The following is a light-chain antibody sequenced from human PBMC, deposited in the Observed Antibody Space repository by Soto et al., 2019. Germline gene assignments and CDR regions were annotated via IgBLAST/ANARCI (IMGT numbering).Light chain of an antibody. CDR1: SSDVGAYNY. V-gene: IGLV2-8*01. Sequence: QSALTQPASVSGSRGRSITISCTGTSSDVGAYNYVSWYQQHPGKAPKLMIYEVSKRPSGVPDRFPGSKSGNTASLSVSGLQAEDEADYYCSSYAGSNNLYVFGTGTKLTVL. J-gene: IGLJ1*01. CDR3: SSYAGSNNLYV. CDR2: EVS.